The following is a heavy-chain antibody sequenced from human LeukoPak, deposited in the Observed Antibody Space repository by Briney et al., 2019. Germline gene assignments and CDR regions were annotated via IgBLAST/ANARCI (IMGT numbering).Heavy chain of an antibody. J-gene: IGHJ4*02. Sequence: GGSLRLSCAASGFTFSSYWMGWVRQAPGKGLEWVANIKRDGSEKYYVDSVKGRFTISRDNAKNSLYLQMNSLRAEDTAVYYCARGYYDILTGYYKAHYFDYWGQGTLVTVSS. CDR3: ARGYYDILTGYYKAHYFDY. D-gene: IGHD3-9*01. CDR1: GFTFSSYW. CDR2: IKRDGSEK. V-gene: IGHV3-7*03.